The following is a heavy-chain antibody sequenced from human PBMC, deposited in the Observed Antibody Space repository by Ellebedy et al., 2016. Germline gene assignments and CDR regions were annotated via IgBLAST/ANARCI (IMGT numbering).Heavy chain of an antibody. CDR3: AKGNAIPGPEPLDF. D-gene: IGHD1-14*01. CDR2: LYSGGTI. Sequence: GGSLRLSCAASGFTVSGNYMSWVRQAPGKGQEWVSTLYSGGTILYADSVKGRFTISRDNSKNTLYLQMNSLTVEDTAVYYCAKGNAIPGPEPLDFWGQGTLVTVSS. V-gene: IGHV3-66*01. J-gene: IGHJ4*02. CDR1: GFTVSGNY.